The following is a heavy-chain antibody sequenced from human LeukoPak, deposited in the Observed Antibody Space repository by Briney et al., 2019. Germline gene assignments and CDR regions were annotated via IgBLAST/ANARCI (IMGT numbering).Heavy chain of an antibody. CDR3: ARSYCSGGSCWVYFDY. CDR1: GGSISSYY. J-gene: IGHJ4*02. D-gene: IGHD2-15*01. CDR2: IYYSGST. V-gene: IGHV4-59*08. Sequence: SETLSLTCTVSGGSISSYYWSWIRQPPGKGLEWIGNIYYSGSTNYNPSLKSRVTISVDTSKNHFSLKLSSVTAADTAIYYCARSYCSGGSCWVYFDYWGQGTLVTVSS.